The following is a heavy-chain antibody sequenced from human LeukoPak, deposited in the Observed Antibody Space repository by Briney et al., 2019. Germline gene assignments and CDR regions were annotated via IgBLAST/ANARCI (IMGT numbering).Heavy chain of an antibody. J-gene: IGHJ5*02. CDR2: IYYSGGT. CDR1: GGSISSYY. CDR3: ATHSSGWSGDWFDP. Sequence: SETLSLTCTVSGGSISSYYWSWIRQPPGKGLEWIGYIYYSGGTNYNPSLKSRVTISVDTSKNQFSLKLSSVTAADTAVYYCATHSSGWSGDWFDPWGQGTLVTVSS. V-gene: IGHV4-59*01. D-gene: IGHD6-19*01.